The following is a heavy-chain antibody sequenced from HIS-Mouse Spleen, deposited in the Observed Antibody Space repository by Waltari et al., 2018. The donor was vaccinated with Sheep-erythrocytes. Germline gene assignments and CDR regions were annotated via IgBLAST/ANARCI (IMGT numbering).Heavy chain of an antibody. D-gene: IGHD1-26*01. CDR2: LIPILGIA. V-gene: IGHV1-69*04. Sequence: QVQLVQSGAEVKKPGSSVKVSCKASGGTFSSYAISWVRQAPGQGLEWMGRLIPILGIANYAPKFQGRVTITADKSTSTAYMELSSLRSEDTAVYYCAQTGATTPHFDYWGQGTLVTVSS. J-gene: IGHJ4*02. CDR1: GGTFSSYA. CDR3: AQTGATTPHFDY.